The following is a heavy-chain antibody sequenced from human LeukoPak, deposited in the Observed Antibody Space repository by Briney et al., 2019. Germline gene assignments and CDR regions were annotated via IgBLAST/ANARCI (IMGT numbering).Heavy chain of an antibody. J-gene: IGHJ4*02. V-gene: IGHV3-23*01. Sequence: GRSLRLSCAASGFTFGDYAMHWVRQAPGKGLEWVSAISGSGGSTYYADSVKGRFTISRDNSKNTLYLQMNSLRAEDTAVYYCAKDKWELIPTGDYWGQGTLVTVSS. CDR3: AKDKWELIPTGDY. D-gene: IGHD1-26*01. CDR2: ISGSGGST. CDR1: GFTFGDYA.